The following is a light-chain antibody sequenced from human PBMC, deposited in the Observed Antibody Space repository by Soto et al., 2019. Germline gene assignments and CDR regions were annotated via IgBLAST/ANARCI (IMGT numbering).Light chain of an antibody. CDR3: SSYTSSSTGV. CDR2: EVS. CDR1: SSDVCGYNY. Sequence: QSVLTQPASVSGSPGQSITISCTGTSSDVCGYNYVSWYQQHPGKAPKLMIYEVSNRPSGVSNRFSGSKSGNTASLTISGLQAEDEADYYCSSYTSSSTGVFGTGTSSPS. J-gene: IGLJ1*01. V-gene: IGLV2-14*01.